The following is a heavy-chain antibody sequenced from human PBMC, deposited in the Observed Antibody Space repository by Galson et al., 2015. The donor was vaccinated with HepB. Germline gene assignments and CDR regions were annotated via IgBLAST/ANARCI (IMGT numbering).Heavy chain of an antibody. CDR1: GFTFSSYG. CDR2: ISYDGSNK. J-gene: IGHJ6*02. D-gene: IGHD3-10*01. CDR3: AKGKGLWFGGYGMDV. Sequence: SLRLSCAASGFTFSSYGMHWVRQAPGKGLEWVAVISYDGSNKYYADSVKGRFTISRDNSKNTLYLQMNSLRAEDTAVYYCAKGKGLWFGGYGMDVWGQGTTVTVSS. V-gene: IGHV3-30*18.